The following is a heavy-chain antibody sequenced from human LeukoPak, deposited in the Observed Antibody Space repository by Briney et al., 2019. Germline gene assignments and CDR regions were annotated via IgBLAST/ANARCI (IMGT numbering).Heavy chain of an antibody. V-gene: IGHV4-34*01. J-gene: IGHJ3*02. CDR1: GVSLSGYY. CDR3: AREYSAFEI. CDR2: INHSGST. D-gene: IGHD1-1*01. Sequence: SETLSLTCAVYGVSLSGYYWNWIRQPPGRGLEWIGEINHSGSTNYNPSLKSRVTISVDTSKNQFSLKLRSVTAADTAVYFCAREYSAFEIWGPGTMVTVSS.